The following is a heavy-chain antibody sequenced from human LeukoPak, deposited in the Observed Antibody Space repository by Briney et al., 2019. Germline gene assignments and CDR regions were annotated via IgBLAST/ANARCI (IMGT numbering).Heavy chain of an antibody. CDR3: ARDKLKGKQWQVDY. J-gene: IGHJ4*02. Sequence: ASVKVSCKASGYTFTSYGISWVRQAPGQGLEWMGWISAYNGNTNYAQELQGRVTMTRDTSISTAYMELSRLRSDDTAVYYCARDKLKGKQWQVDYWGQGTLVTVSS. CDR1: GYTFTSYG. V-gene: IGHV1-18*01. D-gene: IGHD6-19*01. CDR2: ISAYNGNT.